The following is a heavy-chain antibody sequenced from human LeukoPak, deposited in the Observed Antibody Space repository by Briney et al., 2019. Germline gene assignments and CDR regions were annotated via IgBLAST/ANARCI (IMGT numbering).Heavy chain of an antibody. CDR1: GGSISSSSYY. D-gene: IGHD3-3*01. CDR2: IYYSGST. Sequence: PSETLSLTCTVSGGSISSSSYYWGWIRQPPGKGLEWIGSIYYSGSTYYNPSLKSRVTISVDTSKNQFSLKLSSVTAADTAVYYCARPAYYDFWSGPYYMDVWGKGTTVTVSS. CDR3: ARPAYYDFWSGPYYMDV. V-gene: IGHV4-39*01. J-gene: IGHJ6*03.